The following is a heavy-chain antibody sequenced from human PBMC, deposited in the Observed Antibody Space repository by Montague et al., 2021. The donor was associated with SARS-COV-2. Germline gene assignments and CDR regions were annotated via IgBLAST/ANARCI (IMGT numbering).Heavy chain of an antibody. V-gene: IGHV4-39*01. CDR1: GGSISSSSYY. J-gene: IGHJ5*02. CDR2: IYYSGST. CDR3: ARQEPIVVVVAAARGWFDP. Sequence: SETLSLTCTVSGGSISSSSYYWGWIRQPPGKGLEWIGGIYYSGSTYYNPSLKSRVTISVDTSKNQFSLKLSSVTAAGTAVYYCARQEPIVVVVAAARGWFDPWGQGTLVTVSP. D-gene: IGHD2-15*01.